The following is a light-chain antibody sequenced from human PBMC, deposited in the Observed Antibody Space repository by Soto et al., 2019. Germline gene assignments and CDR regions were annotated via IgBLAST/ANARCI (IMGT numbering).Light chain of an antibody. J-gene: IGKJ1*01. CDR1: QDISSY. CDR2: AAS. CDR3: QQYNEYPRT. V-gene: IGKV1-8*01. Sequence: AIRMTQSPSSLSASTGDRVTITCRASQDISSYLAWYQQKPGKAPKLLIYAASTLQTGVPSRFSGSGSGADFTLTISRLQSEDFATYYCQQYNEYPRTFGQGTMVDIQ.